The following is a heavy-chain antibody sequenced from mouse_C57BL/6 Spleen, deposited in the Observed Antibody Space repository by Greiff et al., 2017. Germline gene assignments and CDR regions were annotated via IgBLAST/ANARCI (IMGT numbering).Heavy chain of an antibody. Sequence: VQRVESGAELVKPGASVKISCKASGYAFSSYWMNWVKQRPGKGLEWIGQIYPGDGDTNYNGKFKGKATLTADKSSSTAYMQLSSLTSKDSAVYYCASHDYINLGAMDYWGQGTSVTVSS. CDR2: IYPGDGDT. CDR3: ASHDYINLGAMDY. V-gene: IGHV1-80*01. J-gene: IGHJ4*01. CDR1: GYAFSSYW. D-gene: IGHD2-5*01.